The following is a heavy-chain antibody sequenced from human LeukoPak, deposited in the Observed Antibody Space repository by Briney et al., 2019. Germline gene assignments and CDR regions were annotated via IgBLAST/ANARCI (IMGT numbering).Heavy chain of an antibody. Sequence: PSETLSLTCTVSGGSISSYYWSWIRQPPGKGLEWIGYIYYSGSTNYNPSLKSRVTISVDTSKNQFSLKLSSVTAADTAVYYCARESQAYLDAFDIWGQGTMVTVSS. J-gene: IGHJ3*02. V-gene: IGHV4-59*01. CDR1: GGSISSYY. CDR3: ARESQAYLDAFDI. CDR2: IYYSGST. D-gene: IGHD2-2*01.